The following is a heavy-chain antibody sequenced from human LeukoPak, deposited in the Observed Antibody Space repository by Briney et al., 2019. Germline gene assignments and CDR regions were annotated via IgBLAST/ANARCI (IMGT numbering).Heavy chain of an antibody. D-gene: IGHD3-22*01. V-gene: IGHV4-34*01. CDR1: GGSFSGYY. CDR3: ARDSFYGSSGFYSYAFDI. CDR2: INHSGST. J-gene: IGHJ3*02. Sequence: SETLSLTCAVYGGSFSGYYWSWIRQPPGKGLEWIGEINHSGSTNYNPSLKSRVTISVDTSKNQFSLKLSSVTAADTAVYYCARDSFYGSSGFYSYAFDIWGQGTMVTVSS.